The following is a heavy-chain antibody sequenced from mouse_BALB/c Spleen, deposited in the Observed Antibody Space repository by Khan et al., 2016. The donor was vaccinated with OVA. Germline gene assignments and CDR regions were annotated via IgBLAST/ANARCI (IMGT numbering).Heavy chain of an antibody. CDR2: INPGSGGT. V-gene: IGHV1-54*01. CDR1: GYAFTHYL. J-gene: IGHJ3*01. D-gene: IGHD2-3*01. Sequence: QVQLKESGTELVRPGTSVKVSCRASGYAFTHYLIEWVKQRPGQGLEWIGVINPGSGGTNYNEKFEGKATLTADNSSSTAYMHLSSLTSDDSAVYFGARGFYGGYLDWFAYWGQGTMVTVSA. CDR3: ARGFYGGYLDWFAY.